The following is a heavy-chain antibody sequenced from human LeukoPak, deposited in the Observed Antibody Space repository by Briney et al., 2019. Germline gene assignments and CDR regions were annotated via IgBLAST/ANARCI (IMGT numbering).Heavy chain of an antibody. CDR1: GYPFTSYW. CDR2: IYPGDSDT. J-gene: IGHJ4*02. Sequence: GXXXKISCKGSGYPFTSYWIGWVRQMPGKGLEWMGIIYPGDSDTRYSTSLQGQVTISDEKSISTAYLQWSSLKASDTAMYYCARRSGGFDYWGQGTLVTVSS. D-gene: IGHD2-15*01. CDR3: ARRSGGFDY. V-gene: IGHV5-51*01.